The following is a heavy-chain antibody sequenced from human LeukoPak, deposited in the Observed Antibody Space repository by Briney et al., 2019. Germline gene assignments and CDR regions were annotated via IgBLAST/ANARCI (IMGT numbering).Heavy chain of an antibody. V-gene: IGHV3-30-3*01. J-gene: IGHJ4*02. CDR2: ISYDGSNK. CDR3: ARLVGATEDY. CDR1: GFTFSSYA. D-gene: IGHD1-26*01. Sequence: GGSLRLSCAASGFTFSSYAMHWVRQAPGEGLEWVAVISYDGSNKYYADSVKGRFTISRDNSKNTLYLQMNSLRAEDTAVYYCARLVGATEDYWGQGTLVTVSS.